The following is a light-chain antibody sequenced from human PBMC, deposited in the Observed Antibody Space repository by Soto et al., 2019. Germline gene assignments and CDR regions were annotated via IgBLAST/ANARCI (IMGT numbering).Light chain of an antibody. Sequence: QSVLTQPPSVSAAPGQKVTISCSGSSSNIGDNYVSWYQQLPGTAPKLLIYDNNKRPSGIPDRFSGSKSGTSATLGITGLQTGDEADYYSGTWDCSLSVVVFGGVTKLTVL. CDR3: GTWDCSLSVVV. V-gene: IGLV1-51*01. J-gene: IGLJ2*01. CDR2: DNN. CDR1: SSNIGDNY.